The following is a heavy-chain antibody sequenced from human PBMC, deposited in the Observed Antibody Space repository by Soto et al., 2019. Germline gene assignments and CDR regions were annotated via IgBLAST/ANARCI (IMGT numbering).Heavy chain of an antibody. CDR2: IFANGHT. CDR3: VASLAASGLNWLDP. V-gene: IGHV4-4*07. D-gene: IGHD6-13*01. J-gene: IGHJ5*02. Sequence: SETLSLTCIVSGGSISEKYWNWVRQPPGKGLEWIGLIFANGHTDYNPSLKSRVTMSVDASKNQFSLRLTSMTAADSAVYYCVASLAASGLNWLDPWGRGTLVTVSS. CDR1: GGSISEKY.